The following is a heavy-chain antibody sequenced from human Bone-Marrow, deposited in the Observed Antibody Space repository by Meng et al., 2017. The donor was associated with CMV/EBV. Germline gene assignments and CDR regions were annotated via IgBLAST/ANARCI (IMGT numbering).Heavy chain of an antibody. CDR2: ISYDGSNK. CDR3: ARAGYSTYFDY. CDR1: GFTFSSYA. J-gene: IGHJ4*02. D-gene: IGHD6-13*01. Sequence: SCAASGFTFSSYAMHWVRQAPGKGLEWVAVISYDGSNKYYADSVKGRFTISRDNSKNTLYLQMNSLRAEDTAVYYCARAGYSTYFDYWGQGTLVTVSS. V-gene: IGHV3-30*04.